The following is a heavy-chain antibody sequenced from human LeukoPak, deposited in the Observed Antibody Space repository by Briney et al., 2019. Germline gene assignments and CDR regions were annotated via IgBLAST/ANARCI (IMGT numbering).Heavy chain of an antibody. CDR2: ISWNSGSI. D-gene: IGHD3-10*01. Sequence: GGSLRLSCAASGFTFDDYAMHWVRQAPGKGLEWVSGISWNSGSIGYVDSVKGRFTISRDNAKNSLYLQMNSLRAEDTALYYCATTNYYGSGSYDYWGQGTLVTVSS. J-gene: IGHJ4*02. V-gene: IGHV3-9*01. CDR3: ATTNYYGSGSYDY. CDR1: GFTFDDYA.